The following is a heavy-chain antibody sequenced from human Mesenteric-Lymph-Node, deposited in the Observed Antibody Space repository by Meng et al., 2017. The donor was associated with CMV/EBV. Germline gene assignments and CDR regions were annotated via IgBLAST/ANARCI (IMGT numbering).Heavy chain of an antibody. V-gene: IGHV4-38-2*02. D-gene: IGHD3-10*01. CDR2: IYHSGST. Sequence: SETLSLTCTVSGYSISSGYYWGWIRQPPGKGLEWIGSIYHSGSTNYNPSLKSRVTISVDTSKNQFSLKLSSVTAADTAVYYCARGRYYNSYGMDVWGQGTTVTVSS. J-gene: IGHJ6*02. CDR3: ARGRYYNSYGMDV. CDR1: GYSISSGYY.